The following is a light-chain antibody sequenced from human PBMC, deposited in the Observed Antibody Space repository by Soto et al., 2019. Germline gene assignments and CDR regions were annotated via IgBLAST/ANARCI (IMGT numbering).Light chain of an antibody. J-gene: IGLJ1*01. Sequence: QSALTQPASVSGSPGQSITISCTGTSSDVGGYNYVSWYQQHPGKAPKLMIYDVSNRPSGVSNRFSGSKSGNTASLIISGLQAADEADYYCSSYTSTGTDVFGTGTKLTVL. CDR3: SSYTSTGTDV. V-gene: IGLV2-14*03. CDR1: SSDVGGYNY. CDR2: DVS.